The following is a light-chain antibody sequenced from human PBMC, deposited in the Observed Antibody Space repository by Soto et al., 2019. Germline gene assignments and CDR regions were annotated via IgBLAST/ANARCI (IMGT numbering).Light chain of an antibody. J-gene: IGKJ5*01. CDR3: QQRSNWPIT. V-gene: IGKV1-39*01. CDR2: GAS. CDR1: QRIGTS. Sequence: DIQMTQSPSSLSASVGDRLTISCRASQRIGTSLNWFQQKPGEAPKFLIYGASSLQSGVPSRFSGSGSGTEFTLTISSLEPEDFAVYYCQQRSNWPITFGQGTRLEIK.